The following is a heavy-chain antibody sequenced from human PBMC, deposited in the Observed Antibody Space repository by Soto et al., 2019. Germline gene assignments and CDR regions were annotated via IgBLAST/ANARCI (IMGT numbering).Heavy chain of an antibody. D-gene: IGHD2-21*02. CDR3: ATDGLRGDYYYYYAMDV. J-gene: IGHJ6*02. V-gene: IGHV3-15*01. Sequence: GGSLRLSCAASGFTFNNAWMSWVRQPPGKGLEWVGRIKSKADGGTTDYAAPVKGRFTISRDDSKNTLYLQMNSLKTEDTAVYYCATDGLRGDYYYYYAMDVWGRGTTVTVSS. CDR2: IKSKADGGTT. CDR1: GFTFNNAW.